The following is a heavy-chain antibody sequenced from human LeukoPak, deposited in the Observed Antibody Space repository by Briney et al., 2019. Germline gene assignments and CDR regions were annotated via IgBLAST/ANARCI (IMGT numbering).Heavy chain of an antibody. CDR3: ARGPIHLWLYYGMDL. Sequence: SGGSLRLSCTTSGFTFGDHAMCWVRQAPGKGLEWVGFIRSEAYGGTTEYAPSVKGRFTISRDDSRGIAYLQMNSLKPEDTALYYCARGPIHLWLYYGMDLWGQGTTVTVSS. D-gene: IGHD5-18*01. CDR2: IRSEAYGGTT. CDR1: GFTFGDHA. J-gene: IGHJ6*02. V-gene: IGHV3-49*04.